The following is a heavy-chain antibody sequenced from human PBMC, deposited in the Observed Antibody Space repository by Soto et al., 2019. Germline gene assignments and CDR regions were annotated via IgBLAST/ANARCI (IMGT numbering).Heavy chain of an antibody. J-gene: IGHJ4*02. V-gene: IGHV3-33*01. CDR1: GFTFSSYG. D-gene: IGHD3-22*01. CDR2: IWYDGSNK. CDR3: ARTYDSSGPFDY. Sequence: GGSLRLSCAASGFTFSSYGMHWVRQAPGKGLEWVAVIWYDGSNKYYADSVKGRFTISRDNSKNTLYLQMNSLRAEDTAVYYCARTYDSSGPFDYWGQGTLVTVSS.